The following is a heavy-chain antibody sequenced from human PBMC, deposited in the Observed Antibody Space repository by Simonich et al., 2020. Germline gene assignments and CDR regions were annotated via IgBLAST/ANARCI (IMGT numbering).Heavy chain of an antibody. CDR2: IYSRGST. D-gene: IGHD6-13*01. J-gene: IGHJ3*02. CDR3: ARHAGFAFDI. V-gene: IGHV4-39*01. CDR1: GGSISSSSSY. Sequence: QLQLQESGPGLVKPSETLSLTCTVSGGSISSSSSYWGWIRQPPGKGLEWIGSIYSRGSTNSNPSLKSRVTISVDTSKNLFSLKLSSVTAADTAVYYCARHAGFAFDIWGQGTMVTVSS.